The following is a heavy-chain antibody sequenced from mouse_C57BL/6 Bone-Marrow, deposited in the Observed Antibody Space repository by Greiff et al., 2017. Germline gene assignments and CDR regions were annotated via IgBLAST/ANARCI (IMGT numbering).Heavy chain of an antibody. CDR2: IDPNSGGT. Sequence: QVQLQQPGAELVKPGASVKLSCKASGYTFTSYWMRWVKQRPGRGLEWIGRIDPNSGGTKYNEKFKSKATLTVDKPSSTAYMQLSSLTSEDSAVYECARDYYGSSYNWYFDVWGTGTTVTVSS. CDR1: GYTFTSYW. V-gene: IGHV1-72*01. J-gene: IGHJ1*03. CDR3: ARDYYGSSYNWYFDV. D-gene: IGHD1-1*01.